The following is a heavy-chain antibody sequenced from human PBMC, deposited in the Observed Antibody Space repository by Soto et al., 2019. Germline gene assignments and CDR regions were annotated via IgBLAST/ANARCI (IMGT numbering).Heavy chain of an antibody. J-gene: IGHJ4*02. Sequence: EVQLVESGGGLVQPGGSLRLSCTASGFTFSRYNMNWVRQAPGKGLEWVSYISSSSSTIYYADSVKGRFTISRDNAKNSLYLQMNSLRYEDTAVYYCASGKDYAEGGYWGQGTLVTVSS. CDR3: ASGKDYAEGGY. D-gene: IGHD4-17*01. CDR1: GFTFSRYN. CDR2: ISSSSSTI. V-gene: IGHV3-48*02.